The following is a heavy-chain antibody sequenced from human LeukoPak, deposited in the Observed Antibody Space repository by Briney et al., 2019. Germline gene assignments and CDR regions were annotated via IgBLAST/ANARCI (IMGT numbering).Heavy chain of an antibody. CDR3: ARDEGRDGYNNDY. Sequence: SVKVFCKASGGTFSSYAISWVRQAPGQGLEWMGRIIPILGIANYAQKFQGRVTITADKSTSTAYMELSSLRSEDTAVYYCARDEGRDGYNNDYWGQGTLVTVSS. J-gene: IGHJ4*02. D-gene: IGHD5-24*01. CDR2: IIPILGIA. CDR1: GGTFSSYA. V-gene: IGHV1-69*04.